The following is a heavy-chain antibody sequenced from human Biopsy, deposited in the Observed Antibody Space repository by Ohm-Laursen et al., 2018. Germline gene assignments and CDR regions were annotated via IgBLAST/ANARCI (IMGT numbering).Heavy chain of an antibody. CDR1: GGSINSHH. J-gene: IGHJ4*02. CDR3: ARDSPSYADYPFDY. D-gene: IGHD4-17*01. Sequence: DTLSLTCTVSGGSINSHHWSWIRQPAGKGLEWIGRVYISGVTTYNPSLKSRVTMSLDTSKDHFSLRLRSATAADTAVYYCARDSPSYADYPFDYWGQGTLVTVSS. V-gene: IGHV4-4*07. CDR2: VYISGVT.